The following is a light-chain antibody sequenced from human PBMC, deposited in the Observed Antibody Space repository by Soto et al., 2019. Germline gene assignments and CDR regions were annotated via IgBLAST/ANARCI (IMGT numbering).Light chain of an antibody. CDR3: SSYTIVSSQV. CDR2: EVT. J-gene: IGLJ1*01. V-gene: IGLV2-14*01. CDR1: GSDVGVYNY. Sequence: QSALTQPASVSGSPGQSITISCTGTGSDVGVYNYVSWYQQRPGKAPKLLIYEVTNRPSGVSNRFSGPKSGNTASLTISGLQAEDEADYYCSSYTIVSSQVFGPGTKVTVL.